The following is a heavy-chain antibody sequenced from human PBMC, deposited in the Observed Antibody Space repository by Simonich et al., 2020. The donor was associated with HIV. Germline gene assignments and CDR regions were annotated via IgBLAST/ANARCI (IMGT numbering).Heavy chain of an antibody. CDR3: AGDEVVNCSGGSCHRVGMDV. J-gene: IGHJ6*02. Sequence: QVHLQESGPRLVRPSETLSLTCSVSGGSIKSHYWSWIRKPPGKGLEWIGYMYYIGNTHSNPSLKSLITISRETSKNRFSLKLSSVTAAETAVYYWAGDEVVNCSGGSCHRVGMDVWGQGTTVTVSS. D-gene: IGHD2-15*01. V-gene: IGHV4-59*11. CDR1: GGSIKSHY. CDR2: MYYIGNT.